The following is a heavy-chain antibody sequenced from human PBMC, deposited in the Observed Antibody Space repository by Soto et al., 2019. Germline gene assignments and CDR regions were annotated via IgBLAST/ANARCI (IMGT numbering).Heavy chain of an antibody. Sequence: GGSLRLSCAASGFTFSDYYVTWVRQAPGKGLEWVSSISGSGISTYYADSVKGRFTISRDNSKNTLYLQMNSLRAEDAAVYYCAKSAGSNAYYPNDYWGQGTLVTVSS. CDR2: ISGSGIST. CDR1: GFTFSDYY. CDR3: AKSAGSNAYYPNDY. V-gene: IGHV3-23*01. D-gene: IGHD3-16*01. J-gene: IGHJ4*02.